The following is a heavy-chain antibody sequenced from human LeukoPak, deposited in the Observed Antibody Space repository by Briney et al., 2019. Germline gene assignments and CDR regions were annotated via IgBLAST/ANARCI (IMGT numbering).Heavy chain of an antibody. Sequence: PSETLSLTCTVSGVSISSSNSYWGWIRQPPGKGLEWIGSIYYTGNTYYNASLKSRVTISIDTSKNQISLRLTSVTAADTAMYYCARQTGSGLFTLPGGQGTLVTVSS. D-gene: IGHD3/OR15-3a*01. J-gene: IGHJ4*02. CDR3: ARQTGSGLFTLP. CDR1: GVSISSSNSY. V-gene: IGHV4-39*01. CDR2: IYYTGNT.